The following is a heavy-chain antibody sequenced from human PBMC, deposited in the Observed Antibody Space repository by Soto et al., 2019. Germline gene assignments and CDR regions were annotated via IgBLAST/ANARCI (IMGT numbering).Heavy chain of an antibody. V-gene: IGHV3-23*01. D-gene: IGHD6-13*01. CDR2: ISGSGGST. CDR3: AKDQGSSWYEIDY. Sequence: GGSLSLSCAASGFTFSSYAVTWVRQAPGKGLEWVSTISGSGGSTYYADSVKGRFTISRDNSKNTLYLQMNSLRAEDTAVYYCAKDQGSSWYEIDYWGQGTLVTVSS. J-gene: IGHJ4*02. CDR1: GFTFSSYA.